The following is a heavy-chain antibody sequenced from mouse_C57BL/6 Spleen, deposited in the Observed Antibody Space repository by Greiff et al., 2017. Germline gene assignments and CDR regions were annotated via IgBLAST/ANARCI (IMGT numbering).Heavy chain of an antibody. CDR2: ISSGGSYT. V-gene: IGHV5-6*01. CDR1: GFTFSSYG. D-gene: IGHD3-2*02. J-gene: IGHJ4*01. Sequence: EVKLQESGGDLVKPGGSLKLSCAASGFTFSSYGMSWVRQTPDKRLEWVATISSGGSYTYYPDSVKGRFTISRDNAKNALYLQMSRLKSEDTAMYYCARHDSSGYGGYAMDYWGQGTSVTVSS. CDR3: ARHDSSGYGGYAMDY.